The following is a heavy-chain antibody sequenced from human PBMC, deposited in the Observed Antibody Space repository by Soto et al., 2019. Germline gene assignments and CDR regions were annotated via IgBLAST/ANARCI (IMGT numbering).Heavy chain of an antibody. J-gene: IGHJ6*02. D-gene: IGHD1-26*01. V-gene: IGHV4-4*07. CDR2: IYTSASI. CDR1: GADINTYS. CDR3: ARDWEAGYNFYYGMDV. Sequence: SETLSLTCSVSGADINTYSWTWIRQPAGKGLEWIGRIYTSASINYNPSLKGRVTVSVDTSTNQVSLWLASVTAADTAIYYCARDWEAGYNFYYGMDVWGQGTTVTVSS.